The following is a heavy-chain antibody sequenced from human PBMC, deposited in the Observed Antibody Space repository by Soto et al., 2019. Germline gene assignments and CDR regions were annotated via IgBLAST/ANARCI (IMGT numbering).Heavy chain of an antibody. J-gene: IGHJ4*02. V-gene: IGHV3-9*01. Sequence: GGSLRLSCAASGFTFDDYAMHWVRQAPGKGLEWVSGISWNSGSIGYADSVKGRFTISRDNAKNSLYLQMNSLRAEDTALYYCAKDREPSIFGVVSDWGQGTLVTVSS. D-gene: IGHD3-3*01. CDR3: AKDREPSIFGVVSD. CDR1: GFTFDDYA. CDR2: ISWNSGSI.